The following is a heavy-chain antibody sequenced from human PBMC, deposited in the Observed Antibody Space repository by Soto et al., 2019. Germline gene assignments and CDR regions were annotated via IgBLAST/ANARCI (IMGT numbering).Heavy chain of an antibody. CDR2: ITSSSSTI. CDR3: ATVFRSSNFHY. J-gene: IGHJ4*02. V-gene: IGHV3-11*01. CDR1: GLSFSDYY. Sequence: QVELVESGGGLVKPGGSLRLPCAASGLSFSDYYMSWIRQAPGKGLEWIAYITSSSSTIYYADSVKGRFTISRNDAKNSLYLQLASLRAEATAVYYCATVFRSSNFHYWGQGTLVTVSS. D-gene: IGHD3-10*02.